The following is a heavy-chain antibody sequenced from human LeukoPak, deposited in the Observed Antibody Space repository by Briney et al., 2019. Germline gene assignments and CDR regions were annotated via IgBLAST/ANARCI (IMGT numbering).Heavy chain of an antibody. V-gene: IGHV3-30*01. CDR2: ISYDGGNI. D-gene: IGHD6-19*01. CDR1: GFTFDDYA. Sequence: PGGSLRLSCTPSGFTFDDYAMHWVRQAPGKGLEWVALISYDGGNIYYADSVKGRFTISRDNSQNTLYLQMNSLRAEDTAVYYCARDPPFRTGWSQNFFDYWGPGTLVTVSS. J-gene: IGHJ4*02. CDR3: ARDPPFRTGWSQNFFDY.